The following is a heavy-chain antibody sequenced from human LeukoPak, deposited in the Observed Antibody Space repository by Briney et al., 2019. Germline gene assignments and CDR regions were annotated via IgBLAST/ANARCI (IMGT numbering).Heavy chain of an antibody. D-gene: IGHD6-19*01. CDR2: IGTAGDT. CDR1: GFTFTNYD. CDR3: ASNSSGLGFDL. J-gene: IGHJ2*01. Sequence: PGGSLRLSCAASGFTFTNYDMHWVRQATGKGLEWVSGIGTAGDTYYPASVKGRFTISRENARNSLYLQMNSLRAADTAVYYCASNSSGLGFDLWGRGTLVTVSS. V-gene: IGHV3-13*01.